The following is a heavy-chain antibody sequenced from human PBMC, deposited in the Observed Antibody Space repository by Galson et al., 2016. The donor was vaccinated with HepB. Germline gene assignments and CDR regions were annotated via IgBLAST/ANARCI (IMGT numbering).Heavy chain of an antibody. D-gene: IGHD1-26*01. CDR2: INHSGST. V-gene: IGHV4-34*01. CDR3: ARARAGARTPFDS. J-gene: IGHJ4*02. CDR1: GGSFSGYY. Sequence: ETLSLTCAVYGGSFSGYYWSWIRQSPGKGLEWIGEINHSGSTNYNPSLKSRVTISVDTSKNQFSLKVRSVTAADTAVYYCARARAGARTPFDSWGQGTPVIVSS.